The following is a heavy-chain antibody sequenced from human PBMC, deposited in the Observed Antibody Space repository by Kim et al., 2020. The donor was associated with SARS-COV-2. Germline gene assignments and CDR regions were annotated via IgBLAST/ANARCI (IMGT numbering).Heavy chain of an antibody. D-gene: IGHD3-22*01. CDR1: GGTFSSYA. CDR3: ARSYYYDSSGYYWVVDHFDY. J-gene: IGHJ4*02. CDR2: IIPIFGTA. V-gene: IGHV1-69*13. Sequence: SVKVSCKASGGTFSSYAISWVRQAPGQGLEWMGGIIPIFGTANYAQKFQGRVTITADESTSTAYMELSSLRSEDTAVYYCARSYYYDSSGYYWVVDHFDYWGQGTLVTVSS.